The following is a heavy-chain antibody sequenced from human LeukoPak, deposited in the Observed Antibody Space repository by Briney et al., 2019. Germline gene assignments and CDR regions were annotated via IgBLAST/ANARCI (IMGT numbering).Heavy chain of an antibody. CDR3: ARDPLTDYYFDY. J-gene: IGHJ4*02. D-gene: IGHD1-20*01. Sequence: GGSLRLSCTASGFTFSSSAMSWVRQAPGKGLEWVSDISGSSDNTHYADSVKGRFTISRDKSKNTLYLQMNSLRAEDTAVYYCARDPLTDYYFDYWGQGTLVTVSS. CDR2: ISGSSDNT. CDR1: GFTFSSSA. V-gene: IGHV3-23*01.